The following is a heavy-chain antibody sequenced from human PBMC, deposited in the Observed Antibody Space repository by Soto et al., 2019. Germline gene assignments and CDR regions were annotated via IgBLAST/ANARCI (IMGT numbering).Heavy chain of an antibody. J-gene: IGHJ6*02. CDR1: GFTFSSYN. CDR2: IVTSSSTI. Sequence: GGSLRLSCAASGFTFSSYNMNWVRQAPGKGLEWISYIVTSSSTIYYADSVKGRFTISRNNAKNSLYLQMSSLRDEDTAVYYCVRERGYMDVWGQGTTVTVS. V-gene: IGHV3-48*02. CDR3: VRERGYMDV. D-gene: IGHD5-12*01.